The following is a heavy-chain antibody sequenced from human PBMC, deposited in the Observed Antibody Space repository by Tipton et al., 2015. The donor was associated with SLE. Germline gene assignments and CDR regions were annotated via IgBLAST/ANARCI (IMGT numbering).Heavy chain of an antibody. Sequence: TLSLTCAVYGGSFSGYYWSWIRQPPGKGLEWIGEINHSGSTNYNPSLKSRVTISVDTSKNQFSLKLSSVTAADTAVYYCARAELERGNFDYWGQGTLVTVSS. CDR1: GGSFSGYY. J-gene: IGHJ4*02. CDR3: ARAELERGNFDY. D-gene: IGHD1-1*01. CDR2: INHSGST. V-gene: IGHV4-34*01.